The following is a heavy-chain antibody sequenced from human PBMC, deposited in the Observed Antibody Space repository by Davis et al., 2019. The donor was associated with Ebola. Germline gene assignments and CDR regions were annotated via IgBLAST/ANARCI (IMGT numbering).Heavy chain of an antibody. V-gene: IGHV3-30*18. CDR2: ISYDGSNK. D-gene: IGHD1-1*01. Sequence: GESLKISCAASGFTFSSYGMHWVRQAPGKGLEWVAVISYDGSNKYYADSVKGRFTISRDNSKNTLYLQMNSLRAEDTAVHYCAKVGTAIDYWGQGTLVTVSS. CDR1: GFTFSSYG. CDR3: AKVGTAIDY. J-gene: IGHJ4*02.